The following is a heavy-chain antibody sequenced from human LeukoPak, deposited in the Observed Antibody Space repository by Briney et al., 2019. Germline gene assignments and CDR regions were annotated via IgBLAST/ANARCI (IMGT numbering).Heavy chain of an antibody. CDR2: INPNSGGT. CDR3: ARNSETHYYFDY. Sequence: ASVKVSCKASGYTFTGYYMHWVRQAPGQGLEWMGWINPNSGGTNYAQKFQGRVTMTRDTSSSTAYTELSRLRSDDTAVYYYARNSETHYYFDYWGQGTLVTVSS. V-gene: IGHV1-2*02. J-gene: IGHJ4*02. CDR1: GYTFTGYY. D-gene: IGHD1-26*01.